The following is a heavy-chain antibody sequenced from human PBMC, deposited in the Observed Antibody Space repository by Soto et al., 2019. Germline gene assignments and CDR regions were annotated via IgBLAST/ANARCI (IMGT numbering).Heavy chain of an antibody. CDR1: GFSFNSYW. J-gene: IGHJ5*02. V-gene: IGHV3-7*03. Sequence: EVQLVESGGGLVQPGGSLRLSCAASGFSFNSYWMTWVRQAPGKGLEWVATIKPDGREKNYVASVKGRFTISRDNGKNLLYLQMDSLTPDDTAVYYCAGDGVRNGAYNGWLDPWGQGTLVTVSS. D-gene: IGHD3-16*01. CDR2: IKPDGREK. CDR3: AGDGVRNGAYNGWLDP.